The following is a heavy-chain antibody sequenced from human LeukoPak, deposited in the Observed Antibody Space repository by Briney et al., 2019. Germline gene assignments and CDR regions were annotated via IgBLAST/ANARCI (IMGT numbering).Heavy chain of an antibody. Sequence: ASVKVSCKASGYTFTSYGISWVRQAPGQGLEWMGGIIPIFGTANYAQKFQGRVTITADESTSTAYMELSSLRSEDTAVYYCARVGEVVPAALDYWGQGTLVTVSS. J-gene: IGHJ4*02. CDR3: ARVGEVVPAALDY. D-gene: IGHD2-2*01. CDR2: IIPIFGTA. CDR1: GYTFTSYG. V-gene: IGHV1-69*13.